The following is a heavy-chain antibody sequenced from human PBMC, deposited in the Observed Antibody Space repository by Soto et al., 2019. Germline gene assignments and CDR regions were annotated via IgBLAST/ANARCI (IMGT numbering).Heavy chain of an antibody. CDR3: ARWGQDFWSGPFDY. J-gene: IGHJ4*02. Sequence: SETLSLTCTVSGGSISNYYCNWIRQPAGKGLEWIGRIDTSGSTNYNPSLKSRVTMSVDTSKQEFSLKLSSVTAADTALYYCARWGQDFWSGPFDYWGRGALVTVSS. V-gene: IGHV4-4*07. CDR1: GGSISNYY. D-gene: IGHD3-3*01. CDR2: IDTSGST.